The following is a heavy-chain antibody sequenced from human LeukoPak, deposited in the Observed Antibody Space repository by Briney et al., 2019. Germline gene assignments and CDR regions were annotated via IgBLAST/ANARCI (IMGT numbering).Heavy chain of an antibody. CDR2: IIPILGIA. V-gene: IGHV1-69*04. CDR1: GGTFSSYA. Sequence: SVKVSCKVSGGTFSSYAISWVRQAPGQGLEWMGRIIPILGIANYAQKFQGRVTITADKSTSTAYMELSSLRFEDTAVYYCARGGYGDYYHWFDPWGQGTLVTVSS. J-gene: IGHJ5*02. CDR3: ARGGYGDYYHWFDP. D-gene: IGHD4-17*01.